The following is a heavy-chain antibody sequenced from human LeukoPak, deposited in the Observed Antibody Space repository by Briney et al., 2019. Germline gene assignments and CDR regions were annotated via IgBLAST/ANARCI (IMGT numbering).Heavy chain of an antibody. D-gene: IGHD3-10*01. Sequence: GGSLRLSCAASGFTFSNHGMNWVRQAPGKGLEWLSGVSPPGGGTYYADSVKGRFTISRDDSKNTLSLQMNSLRVEDTAVYHCARDLASGAFDYWGQGTLVTVSS. CDR1: GFTFSNHG. CDR2: VSPPGGGT. V-gene: IGHV3-23*01. J-gene: IGHJ4*02. CDR3: ARDLASGAFDY.